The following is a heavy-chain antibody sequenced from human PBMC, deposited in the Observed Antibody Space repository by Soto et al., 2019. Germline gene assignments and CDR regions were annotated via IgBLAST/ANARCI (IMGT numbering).Heavy chain of an antibody. Sequence: ASVKVSCKASGYTFTSYAMHWVRQAPGQRLEWMGWINAGNGNTKYSQNFQGRVTVTRDTSASTAYMELSSLRSEDTVVYYCARDTYYGSGSYNYFDYWGQGSLVTVSS. CDR3: ARDTYYGSGSYNYFDY. J-gene: IGHJ4*02. CDR2: INAGNGNT. V-gene: IGHV1-3*01. D-gene: IGHD3-10*01. CDR1: GYTFTSYA.